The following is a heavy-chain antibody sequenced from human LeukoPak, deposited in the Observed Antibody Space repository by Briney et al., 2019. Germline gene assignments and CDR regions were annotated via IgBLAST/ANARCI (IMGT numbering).Heavy chain of an antibody. V-gene: IGHV4-38-2*01. CDR1: DYSISSGYY. CDR2: IYHTGST. D-gene: IGHD6-13*01. Sequence: PSETLSLTCAVSDYSISSGYYWGWIRQSPGKGLEWIGSIYHTGSTSYNPSLKSRVTISVDTSRNQFSLRLSSVTAADTAVYYCARVGAAAGRDYYYYMDVWGKGTTVTASS. CDR3: ARVGAAAGRDYYYYMDV. J-gene: IGHJ6*03.